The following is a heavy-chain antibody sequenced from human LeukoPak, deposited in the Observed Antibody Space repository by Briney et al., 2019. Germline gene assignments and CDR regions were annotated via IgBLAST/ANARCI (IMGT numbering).Heavy chain of an antibody. V-gene: IGHV1-18*01. CDR3: ARDGKYYDILTGYYDY. CDR1: GYTFTSYG. Sequence: ASVKVSCKASGYTFTSYGISWVRQAPGQGLEWMGWISAYNGNTNYAQKLQGRVTMTTDTSTSTAYMELRSLRSDDTAVYYCARDGKYYDILTGYYDYWGQGTLVTVSS. J-gene: IGHJ4*02. D-gene: IGHD3-9*01. CDR2: ISAYNGNT.